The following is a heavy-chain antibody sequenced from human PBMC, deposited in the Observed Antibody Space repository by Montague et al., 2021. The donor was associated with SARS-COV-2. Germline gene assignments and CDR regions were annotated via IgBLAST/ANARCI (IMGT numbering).Heavy chain of an antibody. J-gene: IGHJ4*02. V-gene: IGHV2-5*02. D-gene: IGHD3-16*02. CDR3: ARYTSRMYGSFDY. CDR1: GFSLNTNGMG. CDR2: IYWDDDK. Sequence: AVVKPTQTLTLTCTVSGFSLNTNGMGVGWIRQPPGEAPAWLALIYWDDDKRYSPSLKTRLTITKDTSRNQVVLTMTNVDPGDSGTYFCARYTSRMYGSFDYWGQGALVSVSS.